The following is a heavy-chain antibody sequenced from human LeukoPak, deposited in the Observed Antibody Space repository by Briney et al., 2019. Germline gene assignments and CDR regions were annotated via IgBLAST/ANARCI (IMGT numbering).Heavy chain of an antibody. CDR2: INEDGSTT. CDR3: IRDLGGRSGH. CDR1: GFTFSSNW. D-gene: IGHD1-26*01. Sequence: GGSLRLSCAASGFTFSSNWMHWVRQAPGKGLVWVSRINEDGSTTNYADSVKGRSTIFRDNAKNTLYLQMNSLRAEDTAVYYCIRDLGGRSGHWGQGTLVTVSS. V-gene: IGHV3-74*01. J-gene: IGHJ4*02.